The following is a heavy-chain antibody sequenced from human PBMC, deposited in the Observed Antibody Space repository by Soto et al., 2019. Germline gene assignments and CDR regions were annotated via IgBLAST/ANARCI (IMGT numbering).Heavy chain of an antibody. CDR1: GFSLGTSGVG. D-gene: IGHD6-6*01. V-gene: IGHV2-5*02. CDR2: IYWDDDK. CDR3: AHSRPPRLLDY. Sequence: QITLKESGPPLVKPTQTLTLTCTFSGFSLGTSGVGVGWIRQPPGKALEWLALIYWDDDKRYSPSLNSRLTITKDTPKNQVVLTMTTMDPVDTTTYYCAHSRPPRLLDYWGQGTLVTVSS. J-gene: IGHJ4*02.